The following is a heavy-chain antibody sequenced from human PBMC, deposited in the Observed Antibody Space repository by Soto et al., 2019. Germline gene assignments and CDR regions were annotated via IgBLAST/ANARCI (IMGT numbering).Heavy chain of an antibody. CDR2: IYSGGST. CDR1: GGSISSSTYY. V-gene: IGHV4-39*01. J-gene: IGHJ3*02. Sequence: KPSETLSLTCTVSGGSISSSTYYWGWIRQHPGKGLEWIGSIYSGGSTYYHPSLRSRVTISIDTSKNQFSLKLSSVAAADTAVYYCARRVAGTRDRGGFDIWGQGTMVTVSS. CDR3: ARRVAGTRDRGGFDI. D-gene: IGHD1-7*01.